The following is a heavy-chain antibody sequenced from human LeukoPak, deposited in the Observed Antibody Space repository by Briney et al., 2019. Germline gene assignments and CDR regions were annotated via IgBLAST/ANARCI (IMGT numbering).Heavy chain of an antibody. J-gene: IGHJ4*02. Sequence: AGGSLTLSCAASGFTVKDNFMSWVRQAPGKGLEWVSTISDGGGTTYYADSVKGRFTISRDNSKNTLYLQLNSLRADDTAVYYCAKARGLRIVGAHFDYWGQGALVTVSS. CDR1: GFTVKDNF. CDR2: ISDGGGTT. CDR3: AKARGLRIVGAHFDY. V-gene: IGHV3-23*01. D-gene: IGHD1-26*01.